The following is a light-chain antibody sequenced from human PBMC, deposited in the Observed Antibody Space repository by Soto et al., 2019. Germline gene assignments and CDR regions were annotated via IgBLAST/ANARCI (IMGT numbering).Light chain of an antibody. CDR1: QSVSDSY. CDR2: GAS. V-gene: IGKV3-20*01. J-gene: IGKJ2*01. Sequence: EIVLTQSPGTLSISLGERATLSCRSSQSVSDSYLAWYQQRVGQAPRLLIYGASNRATDIPDRFCGSGSGTDFTLTITRLEPEDFAVYYCHQYGRSPYAFGQGTKLEIK. CDR3: HQYGRSPYA.